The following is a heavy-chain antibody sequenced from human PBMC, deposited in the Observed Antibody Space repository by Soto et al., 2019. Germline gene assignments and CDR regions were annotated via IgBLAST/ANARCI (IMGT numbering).Heavy chain of an antibody. Sequence: PSETLSLTCTVSGGSISSGGYYWSWIRQHPGKGLEWIGYIYYSGSTYYNPSLKSRVTISVDTSKNQFSLKLSSVTAADTAVYYCARVEFYNSWFDPWGQGTLVTVS. CDR1: GGSISSGGYY. CDR3: ARVEFYNSWFDP. D-gene: IGHD3-10*01. CDR2: IYYSGST. V-gene: IGHV4-31*02. J-gene: IGHJ5*02.